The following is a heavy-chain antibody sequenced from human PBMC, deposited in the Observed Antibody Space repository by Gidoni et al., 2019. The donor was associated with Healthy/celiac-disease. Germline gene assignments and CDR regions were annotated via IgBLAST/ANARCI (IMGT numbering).Heavy chain of an antibody. CDR3: AKDIGDIVVVVAATGAFDI. CDR1: GFTFDDYA. Sequence: EVQLVESGGGVVQPGGSLRLSWAASGFTFDDYAMHWVRQAPGKGLEWFSLISGDGGSTYYADSVKGRFTISRDNSKNSLYLQMNSLRTEDTALYYCAKDIGDIVVVVAATGAFDIWGQGTMVTVSS. CDR2: ISGDGGST. V-gene: IGHV3-43*02. J-gene: IGHJ3*02. D-gene: IGHD2-15*01.